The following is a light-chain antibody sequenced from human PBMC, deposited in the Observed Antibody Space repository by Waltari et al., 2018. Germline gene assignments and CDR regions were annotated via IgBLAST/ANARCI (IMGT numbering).Light chain of an antibody. J-gene: IGLJ1*01. CDR1: NIGSYS. V-gene: IGLV3-21*04. CDR3: QVWHAAIDPGV. Sequence: PGETARITCGGDNIGSYSVHWYQQKPGQAPVLVIFYDSDRPSGIPERFSGSNSGNTATLTISRVEAGDEANYYCQVWHAAIDPGVFGTGTEVTV. CDR2: YDS.